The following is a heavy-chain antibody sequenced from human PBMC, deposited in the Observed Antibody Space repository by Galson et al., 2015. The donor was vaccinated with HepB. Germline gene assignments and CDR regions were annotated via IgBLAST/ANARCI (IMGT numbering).Heavy chain of an antibody. Sequence: SVKVSCKASGGTFSRYAISWVRQAPGQGLEWMGRIIPILGIPNYAQKFQGRVTITADKSTSTAYMELSSLRSEDTAVYYCARAPRVDVGGAQPRKVGAMANYYGMDVWGQGTTVTVSS. D-gene: IGHD1-14*01. CDR1: GGTFSRYA. J-gene: IGHJ6*02. CDR2: IIPILGIP. CDR3: ARAPRVDVGGAQPRKVGAMANYYGMDV. V-gene: IGHV1-69*04.